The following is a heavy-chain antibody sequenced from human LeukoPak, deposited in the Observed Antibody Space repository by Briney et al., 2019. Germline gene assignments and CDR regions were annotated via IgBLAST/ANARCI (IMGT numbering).Heavy chain of an antibody. CDR3: ARGRYSSSSSGRGGWFDP. V-gene: IGHV4-34*01. D-gene: IGHD6-6*01. CDR2: INHSGST. J-gene: IGHJ5*02. CDR1: GGSISSYY. Sequence: SETLSLTCTVSGGSISSYYWSWIRQPPGKGLEWIGEINHSGSTNYNPSLKSRVTISVDTSKNQFSLKLSSVTAADTAVYYCARGRYSSSSSGRGGWFDPWGQGTLVTVSS.